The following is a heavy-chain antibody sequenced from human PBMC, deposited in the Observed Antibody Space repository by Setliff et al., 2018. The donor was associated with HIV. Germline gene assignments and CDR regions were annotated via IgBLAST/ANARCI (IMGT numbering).Heavy chain of an antibody. CDR2: INHSGGT. D-gene: IGHD7-27*01. CDR1: GRSFSGYY. CDR3: ARGWGHDGFDF. Sequence: SETLSLTCAVYGRSFSGYYWNWIRQSPGKGLEWIGEINHSGGTNDNPSLKSRVTMSIDTSKNQFSLNVSSVTAADTAVYYCARGWGHDGFDFWGQGTMVTVSS. J-gene: IGHJ3*01. V-gene: IGHV4-34*01.